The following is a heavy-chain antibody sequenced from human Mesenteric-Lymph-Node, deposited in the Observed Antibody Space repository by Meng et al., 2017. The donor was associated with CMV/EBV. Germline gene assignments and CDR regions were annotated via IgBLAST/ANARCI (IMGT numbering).Heavy chain of an antibody. CDR2: INHSGST. D-gene: IGHD3-10*01. J-gene: IGHJ5*02. CDR3: ARDGVVYYGSGSYYWFDP. V-gene: IGHV4-34*01. Sequence: GSLSLTCAVYGGSFSGYYWSWIRQPPGKGLEWIGEINHSGSTNYNPSLKSRVTISVDTSKNQFSLKLSSVTAADTAVYYCARDGVVYYGSGSYYWFDPWGQGTLVTVSS. CDR1: GGSFSGYY.